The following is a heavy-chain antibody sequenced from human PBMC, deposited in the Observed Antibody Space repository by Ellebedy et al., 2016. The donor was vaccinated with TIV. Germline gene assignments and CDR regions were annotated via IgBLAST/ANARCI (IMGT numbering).Heavy chain of an antibody. J-gene: IGHJ4*02. Sequence: AASVKVSCKASGYTFTSYYMHWVRQAPGQGLEWMGIINPSGGSTSYAQKFQGRVTMTRDTSTGTVYMELGRLRSEDTAVYYCARLGGSWYVRFDYWGQGTLVTVSS. CDR3: ARLGGSWYVRFDY. CDR2: INPSGGST. CDR1: GYTFTSYY. D-gene: IGHD6-13*01. V-gene: IGHV1-46*01.